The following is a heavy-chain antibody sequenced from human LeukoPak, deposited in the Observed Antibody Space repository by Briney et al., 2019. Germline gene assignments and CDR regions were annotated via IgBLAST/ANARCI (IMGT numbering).Heavy chain of an antibody. CDR3: VRYPRGLGYMDV. CDR2: ISSSSSYI. V-gene: IGHV3-21*04. D-gene: IGHD3-10*01. CDR1: GFAFSSYS. J-gene: IGHJ6*03. Sequence: PGGSLRLSCAASGFAFSSYSMNWVRQAPGKGLEWVSSISSSSSYIYYADSLKGRFTISRDNAKNSLYLQMNSLRVEDTALYYCVRYPRGLGYMDVWGKGATVTVSS.